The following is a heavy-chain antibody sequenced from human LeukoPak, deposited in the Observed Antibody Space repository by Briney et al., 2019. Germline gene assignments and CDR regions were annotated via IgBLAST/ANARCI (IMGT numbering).Heavy chain of an antibody. CDR1: GGTLSSYP. CDR2: IIPILGIA. V-gene: IGHV1-69*04. Sequence: SVKVSCKASGGTLSSYPISWVRQAPGQGLEWMGRIIPILGIANYAQKFQGRVTITADKSTSTAYMELSSLRSEDTAVYYCARASSRDGYNPVDYWGQGTLVTVSS. CDR3: ARASSRDGYNPVDY. J-gene: IGHJ4*02. D-gene: IGHD5-24*01.